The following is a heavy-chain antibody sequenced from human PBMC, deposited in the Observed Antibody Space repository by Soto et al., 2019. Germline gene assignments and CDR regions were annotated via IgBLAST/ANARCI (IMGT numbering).Heavy chain of an antibody. CDR3: ARRWIQLWPRDAFDI. CDR2: IDPSDSYT. J-gene: IGHJ3*02. D-gene: IGHD5-18*01. Sequence: GESLKISCQGSGYSFTSYWISWVRQMPGKGLEWMGRIDPSDSYTNYSPSFQGHVTISADKSISTAYLQWSSLKASDTAMYYCARRWIQLWPRDAFDIWGQGTMVTVSS. V-gene: IGHV5-10-1*01. CDR1: GYSFTSYW.